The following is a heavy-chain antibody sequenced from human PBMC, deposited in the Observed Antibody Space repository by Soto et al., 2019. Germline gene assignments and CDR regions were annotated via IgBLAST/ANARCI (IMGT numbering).Heavy chain of an antibody. CDR3: ATDSTLCFTIFGVSYRRYYYYMDV. D-gene: IGHD3-3*01. CDR2: FEPEDGET. CDR1: GYTLTELS. J-gene: IGHJ6*03. V-gene: IGHV1-24*01. Sequence: ASVKVSCKVSGYTLTELSMHLVRQAPGKRHEWMGGFEPEDGETIYAQKFQGRVTMTEDTSTDTAYMELSSLRSEDTAVYYCATDSTLCFTIFGVSYRRYYYYMDVWGKGTTVTVSS.